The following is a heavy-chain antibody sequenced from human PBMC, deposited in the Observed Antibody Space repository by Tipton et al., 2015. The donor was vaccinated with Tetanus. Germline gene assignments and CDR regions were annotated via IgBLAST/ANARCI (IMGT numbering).Heavy chain of an antibody. CDR2: IDPNSGGT. D-gene: IGHD3-22*01. J-gene: IGHJ6*02. Sequence: QLVQSGAEMKKPGASVKVSCTASGYTFTNYYMYWVRQAPGQGLEWMGWIDPNSGGTIYAQKFQGRITMTRDTSISTAYMELNSLRSDDTAVYYCARDRGDYIYYGMDVWGPGTTVTVS. CDR1: GYTFTNYY. V-gene: IGHV1-2*02. CDR3: ARDRGDYIYYGMDV.